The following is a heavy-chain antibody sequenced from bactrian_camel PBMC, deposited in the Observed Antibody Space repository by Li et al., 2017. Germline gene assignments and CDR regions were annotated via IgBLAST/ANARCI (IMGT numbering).Heavy chain of an antibody. Sequence: DVQLVESGGGSVQAGGSLRLSCVAPGDIVGIYCMAWFRQFRGKEREGVAAIYNYAGRTYYSDSVKGRFTVTQDEAKNTVDLQMDSLKPEDTAIYYCAADVCPDMNWDDPFNGGFFGPGTQVTVS. CDR1: GDIVGIYC. D-gene: IGHD3*01. J-gene: IGHJ4*01. CDR2: IYNYAGRT. V-gene: IGHV3S40*01.